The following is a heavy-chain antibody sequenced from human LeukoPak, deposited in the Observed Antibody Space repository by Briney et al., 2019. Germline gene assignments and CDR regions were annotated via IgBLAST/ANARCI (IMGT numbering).Heavy chain of an antibody. CDR2: ISGSGGST. J-gene: IGHJ1*01. CDR3: AKGDVLRFLEWSQYFQH. D-gene: IGHD3-3*01. Sequence: PGGSLRLSCAAPGFTFSSYAMSWVRQAPGKGLEWVSAISGSGGSTYYADSVKGRFTISRDNSKNTLYLQMNSLRAEDTAVYYCAKGDVLRFLEWSQYFQHWGQGTLVTVSS. CDR1: GFTFSSYA. V-gene: IGHV3-23*01.